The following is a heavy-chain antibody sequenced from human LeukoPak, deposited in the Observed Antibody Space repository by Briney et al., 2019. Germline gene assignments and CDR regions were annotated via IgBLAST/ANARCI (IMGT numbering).Heavy chain of an antibody. D-gene: IGHD4-17*01. V-gene: IGHV3-11*06. J-gene: IGHJ4*02. CDR3: ARDDYGDNPLDY. CDR2: ISSSSSYT. CDR1: GFRFSGAW. Sequence: KPGGSLRLSCAGSGFRFSGAWMSWVRQAPGKGLEWVSYISSSSSYTNCADSVKGRFTISRDNAKNSLYLQMNSLRAEDTAVYYCARDDYGDNPLDYWGQGTLVTVSS.